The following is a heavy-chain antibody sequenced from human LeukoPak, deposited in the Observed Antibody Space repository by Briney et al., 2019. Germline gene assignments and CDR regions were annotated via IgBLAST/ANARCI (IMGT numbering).Heavy chain of an antibody. V-gene: IGHV4-39*01. J-gene: IGHJ6*02. Sequence: PSETLSLTCTVSGGSISSSSYYWGWIRQPPGKGLEWIGSIYYSGSTYYNPSLKSRVTISVDTSKNQFSLKLSSVTAADTAVYYCARGTVGCSSTSCYWGYYYYGMDVWGQGTTVTVSS. CDR3: ARGTVGCSSTSCYWGYYYYGMDV. CDR2: IYYSGST. CDR1: GGSISSSSYY. D-gene: IGHD2-2*01.